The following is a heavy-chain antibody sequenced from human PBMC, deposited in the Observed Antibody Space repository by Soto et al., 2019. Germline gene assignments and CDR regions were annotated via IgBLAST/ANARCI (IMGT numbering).Heavy chain of an antibody. CDR3: VREGTKTVRDWFDP. V-gene: IGHV4-4*07. J-gene: IGHJ5*02. CDR1: GASISGFY. CDR2: IYATGTT. Sequence: SETLSLTCTVSGASISGFYWSWIRKSAGKGLEWIGRIYATGTTDYNPSVKSRVMMSVDTSKKQFSLKLRSVTAADTAVYYCVREGTKTVRDWFDPWGQGSSVTVSS. D-gene: IGHD1-1*01.